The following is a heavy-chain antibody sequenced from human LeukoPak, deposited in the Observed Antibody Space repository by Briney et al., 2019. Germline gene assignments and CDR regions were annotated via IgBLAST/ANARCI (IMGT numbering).Heavy chain of an antibody. CDR3: ARGGDVDTVATIHRAFFDY. D-gene: IGHD5-12*01. J-gene: IGHJ4*02. V-gene: IGHV1-8*03. Sequence: ASVKVSCKASGYTFTSYDINWVRQATGQGLEWMGWMNPNSGNTGYAQKFQGRVTITRNTSISTAYMELSSLRSEDTAVYYCARGGDVDTVATIHRAFFDYWGQGTLVTVSS. CDR2: MNPNSGNT. CDR1: GYTFTSYD.